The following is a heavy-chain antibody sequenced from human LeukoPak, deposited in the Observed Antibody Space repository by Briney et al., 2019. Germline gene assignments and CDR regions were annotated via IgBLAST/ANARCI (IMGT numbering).Heavy chain of an antibody. J-gene: IGHJ4*02. Sequence: PSETLSLTCTVSGASIRSDTYYWAWLRQPPGKGLEWIGSLWSGTTTYYNPSLTSRVTIAVNTTRNQFSLILPSGTAADTAVYYCARGRRGNYFQDFWGQGTLVTVSS. CDR3: ARGRRGNYFQDF. D-gene: IGHD1-26*01. V-gene: IGHV4-39*07. CDR2: LWSGTTT. CDR1: GASIRSDTYY.